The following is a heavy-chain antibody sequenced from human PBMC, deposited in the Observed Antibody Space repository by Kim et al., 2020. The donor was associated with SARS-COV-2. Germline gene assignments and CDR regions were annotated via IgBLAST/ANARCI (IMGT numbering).Heavy chain of an antibody. D-gene: IGHD6-13*01. J-gene: IGHJ6*02. CDR3: AREGKQQHYYGMDV. CDR1: GFTFSSYS. CDR2: ISSSSSTI. Sequence: GGSLRLSCAASGFTFSSYSMNWVRQAPGKGLEWVSYISSSSSTIYYADSVKGRFTISRDNAKNSLYLQMNSLRDEDTAVYYCAREGKQQHYYGMDVWGQGTTVTVSS. V-gene: IGHV3-48*02.